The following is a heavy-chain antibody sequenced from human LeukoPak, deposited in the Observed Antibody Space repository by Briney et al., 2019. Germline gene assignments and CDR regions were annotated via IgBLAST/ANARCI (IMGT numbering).Heavy chain of an antibody. CDR3: ARELLGHGYNSGDFDY. CDR2: ISYDGSNK. D-gene: IGHD5-24*01. J-gene: IGHJ4*02. V-gene: IGHV3-30*03. CDR1: GFTFSSYG. Sequence: GGSLRLSCAASGFTFSSYGIHWVRQAPGKGLEWVAVISYDGSNKYYADSVRGRFTISRDNSKNTLYLQMNSLRAEDTAVYYCARELLGHGYNSGDFDYWGQGTLVTVSS.